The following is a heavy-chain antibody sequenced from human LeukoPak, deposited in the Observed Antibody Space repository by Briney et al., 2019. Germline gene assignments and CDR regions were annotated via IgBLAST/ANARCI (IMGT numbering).Heavy chain of an antibody. CDR1: GFTFSTYN. CDR2: ISRNSTYI. J-gene: IGHJ4*02. D-gene: IGHD4-17*01. Sequence: GGSLRLSCAASGFTFSTYNMNWVRQAPGKGLEWVASISRNSTYIHYADSVKGRFTISRDNARNSLFLQMNSLRAEDTAIYYCASGEGNYFDYWGQGTLVTVSS. V-gene: IGHV3-21*01. CDR3: ASGEGNYFDY.